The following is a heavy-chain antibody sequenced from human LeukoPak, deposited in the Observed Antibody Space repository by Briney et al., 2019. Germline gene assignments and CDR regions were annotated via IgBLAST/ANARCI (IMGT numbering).Heavy chain of an antibody. D-gene: IGHD1-26*01. CDR2: ISYDGSNK. CDR3: ARGGKWDLLRWFVP. Sequence: PGGTLTLSCAASGVTFSSYAMHWVRQAPGKGLEWVGVISYDGSNKYYADSVKGRFTIARNKSNNALYLQMNGLRAEDAAVYYCARGGKWDLLRWFVPWGERTLVTVS. V-gene: IGHV3-30-3*01. CDR1: GVTFSSYA. J-gene: IGHJ5*02.